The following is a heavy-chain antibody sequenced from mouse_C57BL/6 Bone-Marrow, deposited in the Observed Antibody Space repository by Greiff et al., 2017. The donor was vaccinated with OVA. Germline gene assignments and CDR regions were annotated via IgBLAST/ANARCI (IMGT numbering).Heavy chain of an antibody. D-gene: IGHD1-1*01. CDR1: EYEFPSHD. V-gene: IGHV5-2*01. CDR2: INSDGGSP. J-gene: IGHJ1*03. Sequence: VQLKESGGGLVQPGESLKLSCESNEYEFPSHDMSWVRKTPEKRLELVAAINSDGGSPYYPDTMERRFIISRDNTKKTLYLQMRKLRSEDTALYYCGRSIYGSSPYWYFDVWGTGTTVTVSS. CDR3: GRSIYGSSPYWYFDV.